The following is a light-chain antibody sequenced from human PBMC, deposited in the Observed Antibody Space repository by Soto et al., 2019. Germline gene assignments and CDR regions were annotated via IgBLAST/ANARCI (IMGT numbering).Light chain of an antibody. V-gene: IGLV2-14*01. CDR1: SSDVGGYNY. J-gene: IGLJ2*01. CDR3: CSYAGSYTLGV. Sequence: QSVLTQPASVSGSPGQSITISCTGTSSDVGGYNYVSWYQQHPGKAPKLMIYEVSNRPSGVSNRFSGSKSGNTASLTISGLQAEDEADYYCCSYAGSYTLGVFGGGTKLTVL. CDR2: EVS.